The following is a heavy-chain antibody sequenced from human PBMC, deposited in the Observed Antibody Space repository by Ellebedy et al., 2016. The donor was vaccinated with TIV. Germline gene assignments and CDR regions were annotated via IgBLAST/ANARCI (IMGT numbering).Heavy chain of an antibody. CDR2: LNQDGSEK. CDR1: GFTFSSYT. D-gene: IGHD2-8*01. CDR3: TRDCTDGVCYATAY. V-gene: IGHV3-7*01. J-gene: IGHJ4*02. Sequence: GGSLRLXXAASGFTFSSYTMTWVRQAPGKGLEWVATLNQDGSEKFYVDSVKGRFTISRHNAKSSLYLQMNGLRAEDTAVYYCTRDCTDGVCYATAYWGQGTPVTVSS.